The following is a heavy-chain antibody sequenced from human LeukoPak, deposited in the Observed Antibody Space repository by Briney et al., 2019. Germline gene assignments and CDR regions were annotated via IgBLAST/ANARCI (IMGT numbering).Heavy chain of an antibody. CDR3: ARGVLQWFYLYY. CDR1: GFTFSSYW. D-gene: IGHD3-3*01. CDR2: LNPDGSEK. Sequence: PGGSLRLSCAASGFTFSSYWMTWVRQAPGKGLEWVASLNPDGSEKYYVDSVKGRFTFSRDNAENSLYLQMNSLRAEDTAVYYCARGVLQWFYLYYWGQGALVTVSS. V-gene: IGHV3-7*05. J-gene: IGHJ4*02.